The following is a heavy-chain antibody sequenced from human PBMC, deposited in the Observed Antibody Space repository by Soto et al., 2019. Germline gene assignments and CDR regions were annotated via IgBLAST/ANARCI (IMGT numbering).Heavy chain of an antibody. CDR3: AREPHIVVVPAATPTMKY. CDR2: INAGNGNT. J-gene: IGHJ4*02. V-gene: IGHV1-3*01. D-gene: IGHD2-2*02. Sequence: ASVKVSCKASGYTFTSYAMHWVRQAPGQRLEWMGWINAGNGNTKYSQKFQGRVTITRGTSASTAYMELSSLRSEDTAVYYCAREPHIVVVPAATPTMKYWGQGTQVAVSS. CDR1: GYTFTSYA.